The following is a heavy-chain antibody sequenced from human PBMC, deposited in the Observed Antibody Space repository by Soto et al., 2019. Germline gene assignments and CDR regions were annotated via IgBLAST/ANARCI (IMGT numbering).Heavy chain of an antibody. CDR2: IFYTGTT. J-gene: IGHJ3*02. V-gene: IGHV4-39*01. CDR3: ARRGDYDILTGPPGGFDI. CDR1: GGSINSRSHY. Sequence: PSETLSLTCTVSGGSINSRSHYWGWIRQPPGKGLEWIGSIFYTGTTYYNPSLKSRVTISVDTSKNQFSLKLSSVTAADTAVYYCARRGDYDILTGPPGGFDIWGQGTMVTVSS. D-gene: IGHD3-9*01.